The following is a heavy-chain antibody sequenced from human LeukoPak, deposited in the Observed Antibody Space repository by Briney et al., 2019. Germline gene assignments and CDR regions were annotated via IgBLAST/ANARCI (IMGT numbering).Heavy chain of an antibody. CDR1: GYSISSGYY. CDR3: ARPAAENWYFDL. D-gene: IGHD6-13*01. CDR2: IYHSGST. J-gene: IGHJ2*01. Sequence: SETLSLTCTVSGYSISSGYYWGWIRQPPGKGLEWIGSIYHSGSTYYNPSLKSRVTISVDTSKNQFSLKLSSVTAADTAVYYCARPAAENWYFDLWGRGTLVTVSS. V-gene: IGHV4-38-2*02.